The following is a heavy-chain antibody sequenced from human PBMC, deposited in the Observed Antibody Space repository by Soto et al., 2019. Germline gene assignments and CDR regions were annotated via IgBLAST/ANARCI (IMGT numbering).Heavy chain of an antibody. CDR2: IDPSDSYT. CDR3: ARHTYCSSTSCPPYYYYYGMDV. J-gene: IGHJ6*02. D-gene: IGHD2-2*01. CDR1: GYSFTSYW. V-gene: IGHV5-10-1*01. Sequence: GESLKISCKGSGYSFTSYWISWVRQMPGEGLEWMGRIDPSDSYTNYSPSFQGHVTISADKSISTAYLQWSSLKASDTAMYYCARHTYCSSTSCPPYYYYYGMDVWGQGTTVTVSS.